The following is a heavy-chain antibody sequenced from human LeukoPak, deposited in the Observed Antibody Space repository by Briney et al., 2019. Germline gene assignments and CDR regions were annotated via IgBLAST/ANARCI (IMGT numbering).Heavy chain of an antibody. D-gene: IGHD4-11*01. V-gene: IGHV4-39*01. CDR1: GGSISNYY. CDR3: ARQTTVTYPNWFDP. CDR2: IYYSGST. Sequence: SETLSLTCTVSGGSISNYYWSWIRQPPGKGLEWIGSIYYSGSTYYNPSLKSRVTISVDTSKNQFSLKLSSVTAADTAVYYCARQTTVTYPNWFDPWGQGTLVTVSS. J-gene: IGHJ5*02.